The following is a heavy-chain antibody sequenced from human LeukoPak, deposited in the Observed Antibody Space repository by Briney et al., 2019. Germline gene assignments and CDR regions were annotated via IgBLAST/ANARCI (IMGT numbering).Heavy chain of an antibody. CDR3: ARVGRRGYGPNWFDP. CDR1: GYTFTSYY. J-gene: IGHJ5*02. Sequence: ASVKVSCKASGYTFTSYYMHWVRQAPGQGLEWMGIINPSGGSTSYAQKFQGRVTMTRDTSTSTVYMELSSLRSEDTAVYYCARVGRRGYGPNWFDPWGQGTLVTVSP. D-gene: IGHD5-18*01. CDR2: INPSGGST. V-gene: IGHV1-46*01.